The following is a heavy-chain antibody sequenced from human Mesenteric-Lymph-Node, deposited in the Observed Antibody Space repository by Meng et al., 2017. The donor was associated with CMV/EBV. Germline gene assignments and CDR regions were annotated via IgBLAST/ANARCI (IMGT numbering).Heavy chain of an antibody. CDR1: GLTFSSNW. Sequence: GESLKISCEASGLTFSSNWMHWVRQAPGKGLVWVSRINSDGSSTSYADSVKGRFTISRDNAKNTLYLQMNSLRAEDTAVYYCARRGGDCSSTSCSYYYGMDVWGQGTTVTVSS. J-gene: IGHJ6*02. V-gene: IGHV3-74*01. CDR3: ARRGGDCSSTSCSYYYGMDV. CDR2: INSDGSST. D-gene: IGHD2-2*01.